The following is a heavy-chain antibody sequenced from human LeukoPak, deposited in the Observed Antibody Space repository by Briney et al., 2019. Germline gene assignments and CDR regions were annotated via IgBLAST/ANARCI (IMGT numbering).Heavy chain of an antibody. CDR2: IYYSGST. CDR3: ARDWGRITIFGVVIIPGWFDP. J-gene: IGHJ5*02. Sequence: SETLSLTCTVSGGSISSSSYYWGWIRQPPGKGLEWIGSIYYSGSTYYNPSLKSRVTISVDTSKNQFSLKLSSVTAADTAVYYCARDWGRITIFGVVIIPGWFDPWGQGTLVTVSS. CDR1: GGSISSSSYY. D-gene: IGHD3-3*01. V-gene: IGHV4-39*07.